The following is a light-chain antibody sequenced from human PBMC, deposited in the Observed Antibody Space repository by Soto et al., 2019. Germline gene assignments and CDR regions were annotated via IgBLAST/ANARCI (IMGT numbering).Light chain of an antibody. V-gene: IGKV3-20*01. CDR2: GAS. J-gene: IGKJ1*01. CDR3: QQYNKWPLT. Sequence: EIVLTQSPGTLSLSPGERATLSCRASQSVSNNYLAWYQQKPGQAPRLLIYGASNRATGIPDRFSGSGSGTDFTLTISRLEPEDFAVYYCQQYNKWPLTFGQGTKVEIK. CDR1: QSVSNNY.